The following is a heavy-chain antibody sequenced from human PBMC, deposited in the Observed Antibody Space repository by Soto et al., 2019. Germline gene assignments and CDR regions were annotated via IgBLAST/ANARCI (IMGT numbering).Heavy chain of an antibody. CDR2: ISSSSSYI. Sequence: GGSLRLSCAASGFTFSSYSMNWVRQAPGKGLEWVSSISSSSSYIYYADSVKGRFTISRDNAKNSLYPQMNSLRAEDTAVYYCASDDYIWGSYAPAFDIWGQGTMVTVSS. V-gene: IGHV3-21*01. J-gene: IGHJ3*02. D-gene: IGHD3-16*01. CDR3: ASDDYIWGSYAPAFDI. CDR1: GFTFSSYS.